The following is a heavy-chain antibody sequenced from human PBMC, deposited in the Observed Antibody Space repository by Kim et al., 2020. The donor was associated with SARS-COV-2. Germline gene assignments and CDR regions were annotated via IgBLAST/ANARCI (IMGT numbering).Heavy chain of an antibody. V-gene: IGHV4-31*03. D-gene: IGHD2-15*01. CDR3: ATERTQFCSGGTCYSKYYYHGMDV. CDR1: GGSISSGGYY. Sequence: SETLSLTCTVSGGSISSGGYYWSWIRQHPGKGLEWIGYIYYSGSTYYNPSLKSRVTISVDTSKNQFSLKLSSVTAADTAVYYCATERTQFCSGGTCYSKYYYHGMDVWGQGTPVTVSS. CDR2: IYYSGST. J-gene: IGHJ6*02.